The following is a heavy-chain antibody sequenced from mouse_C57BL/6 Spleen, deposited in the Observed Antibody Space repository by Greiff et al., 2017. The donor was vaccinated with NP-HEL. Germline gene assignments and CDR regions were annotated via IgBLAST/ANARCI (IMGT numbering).Heavy chain of an antibody. CDR1: GYTFTDYY. D-gene: IGHD3-3*01. Sequence: QVQLQQSGAELVRPGASVKLSCKASGYTFTDYYINWVKQRPGQGLEWIARIYPGSGNTYYNEKFKGKATLTAEKSSSTAYMQLSSLTSEDSAVYFCASEGLPYSRDAMDYWGQGTSVTVSS. CDR3: ASEGLPYSRDAMDY. CDR2: IYPGSGNT. V-gene: IGHV1-76*01. J-gene: IGHJ4*01.